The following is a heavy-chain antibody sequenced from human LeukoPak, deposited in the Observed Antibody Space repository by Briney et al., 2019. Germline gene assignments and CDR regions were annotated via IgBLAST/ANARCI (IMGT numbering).Heavy chain of an antibody. CDR1: GFTFTSYA. CDR3: TAYYYGSGTNGPQRVDY. D-gene: IGHD3-10*01. CDR2: IKSKTDSGTT. V-gene: IGHV3-15*01. J-gene: IGHJ4*02. Sequence: GGSLRLSCAASGFTFTSYAMTWVRQAPGKGLEWVGRIKSKTDSGTTEYAAPVKGRFTISRDDSKNTLYLEMNSLKTEDTAVYYCTAYYYGSGTNGPQRVDYWGQGTLVTVSS.